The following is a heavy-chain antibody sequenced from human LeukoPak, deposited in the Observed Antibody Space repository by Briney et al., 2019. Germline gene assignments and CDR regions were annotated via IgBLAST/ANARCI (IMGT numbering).Heavy chain of an antibody. V-gene: IGHV1-69*05. D-gene: IGHD2-2*01. CDR2: IIPIFGTA. CDR3: LPAALDNWFDP. CDR1: GGTFSSYA. J-gene: IGHJ5*02. Sequence: GASVKVSCKASGGTFSSYAISWVRQAPGQGLEWMGGIIPIFGTANYAQKFQGRVTITTDESTSTAYMELSSLRSEDTTVYYCLPAALDNWFDPWGQGTLVTISS.